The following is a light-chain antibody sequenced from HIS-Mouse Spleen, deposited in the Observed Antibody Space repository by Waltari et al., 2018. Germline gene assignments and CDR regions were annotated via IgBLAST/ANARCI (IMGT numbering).Light chain of an antibody. CDR1: QSVSSN. Sequence: EIVMTQSPATLSVSPGVRSTLSCGASQSVSSNLAWYQQKPGQAPRLLIYGASTRATGIPARFSGSGSGTEFTLTISSMQSEDFAVYYCQQYNNWPRTFGQGTKVEIK. CDR3: QQYNNWPRT. V-gene: IGKV3-15*01. CDR2: GAS. J-gene: IGKJ1*01.